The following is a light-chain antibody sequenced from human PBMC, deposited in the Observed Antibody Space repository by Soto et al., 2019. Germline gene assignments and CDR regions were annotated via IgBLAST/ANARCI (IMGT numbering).Light chain of an antibody. CDR1: GGDVGNYDL. Sequence: QSALTQPASVSGSPGQSITISCAGSGGDVGNYDLLSWYQQIPGKAPKLIIFEVNRRPSGVPDRFSGSKSGTSASLAISGLRSEDEADYYCAAWDDSLSGPGVFGTGTKVTVL. J-gene: IGLJ1*01. CDR2: EVN. CDR3: AAWDDSLSGPGV. V-gene: IGLV2-14*02.